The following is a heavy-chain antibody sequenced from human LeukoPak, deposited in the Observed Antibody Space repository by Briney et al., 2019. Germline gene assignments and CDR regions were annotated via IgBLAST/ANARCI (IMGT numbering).Heavy chain of an antibody. CDR1: GYTFTGYY. D-gene: IGHD4-17*01. CDR2: INPNSGGT. Sequence: GASVKVSCKASGYTFTGYYMHWVRRAPGQGLEWMGWINPNSGGTNYAQKFQGRVTMTRDTSISTAYTELSRLRSDDTAVYYCARGWMNDYGDYGGHYWGQGTLVTVSS. J-gene: IGHJ4*02. V-gene: IGHV1-2*02. CDR3: ARGWMNDYGDYGGHY.